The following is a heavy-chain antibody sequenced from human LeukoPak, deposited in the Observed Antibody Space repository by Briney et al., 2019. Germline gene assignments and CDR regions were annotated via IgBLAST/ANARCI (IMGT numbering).Heavy chain of an antibody. CDR2: IYSGGST. V-gene: IGHV3-53*01. D-gene: IGHD1-14*01. CDR3: ARVNLDTYYFDY. CDR1: GFTVSSNY. J-gene: IGHJ4*02. Sequence: GGSLRLSCAASGFTVSSNYMSWVRQAPGKGLGWVSVIYSGGSTYYADSVKGRFTISRDNSKNTLYLQMNSLRAEDTAVYYCARVNLDTYYFDYWGQGTLVTVSS.